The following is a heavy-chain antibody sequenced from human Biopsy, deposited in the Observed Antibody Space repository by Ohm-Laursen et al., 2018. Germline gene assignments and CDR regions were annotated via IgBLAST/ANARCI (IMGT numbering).Heavy chain of an antibody. V-gene: IGHV1-2*02. CDR2: INCKTGAT. D-gene: IGHD2-8*01. Sequence: SVKVSCKASSYTFTDYNIHWMRQAPGQGLEWLGYINCKTGATKYAQKFQGTVTMTRDTSISTAYLALGSLRSADTAIYYCARDPLNGHKRFDYWGQGSLVTVSS. CDR3: ARDPLNGHKRFDY. J-gene: IGHJ4*02. CDR1: SYTFTDYN.